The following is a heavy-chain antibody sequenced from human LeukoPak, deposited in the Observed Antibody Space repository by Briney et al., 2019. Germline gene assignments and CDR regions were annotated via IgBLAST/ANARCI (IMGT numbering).Heavy chain of an antibody. Sequence: GASVKVSCKTSGYTFTSHGISWVRQAPGQGLEWMGWIRADNGDTKYAQKFQDRLPVTTDTSTGAAYMELRSLSADDTAAYYCARDWPTVITDYWGQGTLVTVSS. V-gene: IGHV1-18*01. D-gene: IGHD4-11*01. CDR2: IRADNGDT. J-gene: IGHJ4*02. CDR1: GYTFTSHG. CDR3: ARDWPTVITDY.